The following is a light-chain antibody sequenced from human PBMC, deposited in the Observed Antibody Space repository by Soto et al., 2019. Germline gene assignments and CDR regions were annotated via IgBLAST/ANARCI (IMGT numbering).Light chain of an antibody. CDR2: GAS. CDR1: QSVSSTY. Sequence: EIVLTQSPGTLSLSPGERATLSCRASQSVSSTYLAWYQQKPGQAPRLLLYGASSSATGIPDRFSGSGSGTDFTLTISRLEPEDFAVYYCQHYGSLVLTFGGGTKVEIK. CDR3: QHYGSLVLT. J-gene: IGKJ4*01. V-gene: IGKV3-20*01.